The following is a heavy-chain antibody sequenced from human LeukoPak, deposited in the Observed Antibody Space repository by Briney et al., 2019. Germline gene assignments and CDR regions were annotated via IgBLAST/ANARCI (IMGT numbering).Heavy chain of an antibody. CDR3: ARSHYYDSSGYYFAMVWGDY. D-gene: IGHD3-22*01. Sequence: ASVKVSCKASGYTFTGYYMHWVRQAPGQGLEWMGWINPNSGGTNYAQKFQGRVTMTRDTSISTAYMELSRLRSDDTAVYYCARSHYYDSSGYYFAMVWGDYWGQGTLVTVSS. CDR1: GYTFTGYY. J-gene: IGHJ4*02. V-gene: IGHV1-2*02. CDR2: INPNSGGT.